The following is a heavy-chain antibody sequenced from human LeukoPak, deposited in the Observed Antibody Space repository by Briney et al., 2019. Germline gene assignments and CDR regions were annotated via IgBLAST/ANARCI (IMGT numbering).Heavy chain of an antibody. V-gene: IGHV1-69*05. CDR1: GGTFSSYA. J-gene: IGHJ4*02. CDR3: ARDYGNSGKLDY. CDR2: IFPIFGTA. Sequence: ASVKVSCKASGGTFSSYAISWVRQAPGQGLEWMGGIFPIFGTANYAQKFQGRVTITTDESTSTAYMELSSLRSEDTAVYYCARDYGNSGKLDYWGQGTLVTVSS. D-gene: IGHD4-23*01.